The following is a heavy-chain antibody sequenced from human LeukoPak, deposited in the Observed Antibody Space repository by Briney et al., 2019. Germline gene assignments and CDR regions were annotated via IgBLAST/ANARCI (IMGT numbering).Heavy chain of an antibody. D-gene: IGHD3-22*01. CDR2: FYYSGNT. CDR1: GGSISSDS. V-gene: IGHV4-59*08. Sequence: PSETLSLTCTVSGGSISSDSWSWIRQPPGKGLEWIGYFYYSGNTNYNPSLKSRVTISVDTSKNQFSLKLSSVTAADTAVYYCARQTSGYYVDYWGQGSLVTVSS. CDR3: ARQTSGYYVDY. J-gene: IGHJ4*02.